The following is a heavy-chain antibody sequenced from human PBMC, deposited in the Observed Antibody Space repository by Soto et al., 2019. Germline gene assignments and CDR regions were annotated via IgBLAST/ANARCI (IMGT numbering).Heavy chain of an antibody. J-gene: IGHJ5*02. CDR2: IYPGAPDT. V-gene: IGHV5-51*01. CDR1: GYSFTSYW. D-gene: IGHD5-18*01. Sequence: GESLNISCKGSGYSFTSYWIGWSRQMPGKGLVWMGIIYPGAPDTRYSPSFQCQVTISADKSIIPAYLQWSSLKASDTAMYYCAGDHMGYSYGHNRDWLDPRAQGSFVTGSS. CDR3: AGDHMGYSYGHNRDWLDP.